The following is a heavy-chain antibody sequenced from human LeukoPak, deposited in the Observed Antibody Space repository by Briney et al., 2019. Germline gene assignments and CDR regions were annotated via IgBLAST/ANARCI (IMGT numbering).Heavy chain of an antibody. CDR1: GITFSSYW. D-gene: IGHD6-19*01. Sequence: GGSLRLSCAVSGITFSSYWMSWVRQAPGKGLEWISYISSSGSTIYYADSVKGRFTISRDNAKNSLYLQMNSLRAEDTAVYYCARGPGYSSGWYGGYWGQGDLVTVSS. V-gene: IGHV3-48*03. J-gene: IGHJ4*02. CDR3: ARGPGYSSGWYGGY. CDR2: ISSSGSTI.